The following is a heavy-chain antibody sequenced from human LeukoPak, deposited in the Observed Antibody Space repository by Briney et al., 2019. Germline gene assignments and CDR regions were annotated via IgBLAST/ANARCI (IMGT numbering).Heavy chain of an antibody. V-gene: IGHV4-34*01. J-gene: IGHJ4*02. CDR1: GGSFSGYN. CDR2: INHSGST. CDR3: ARGIAVAGTGDY. Sequence: PSETLSLTCAVYGGSFSGYNSSWIRQPPGKGLEWIGEINHSGSTNYNPSLKSRVTISVDTSKNQFSLKLSSVTAADTAVYYCARGIAVAGTGDYWGQGTLVTVSS. D-gene: IGHD6-19*01.